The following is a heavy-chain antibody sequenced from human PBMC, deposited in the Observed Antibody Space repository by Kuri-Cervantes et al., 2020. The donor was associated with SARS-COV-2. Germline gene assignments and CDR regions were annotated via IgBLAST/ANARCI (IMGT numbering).Heavy chain of an antibody. D-gene: IGHD1-26*01. CDR1: GGTFSSYA. CDR2: IIPIFGTA. Sequence: SVKVSCKASGGTFSSYAISWVRQAPGQGLEWMGGIIPIFGTANYAQKFQGRVTITTDESTSTAYMELSSLRSEGTAVYYCARGGVGATQDCSFDYWGQGTLVTVSS. J-gene: IGHJ4*02. CDR3: ARGGVGATQDCSFDY. V-gene: IGHV1-69*05.